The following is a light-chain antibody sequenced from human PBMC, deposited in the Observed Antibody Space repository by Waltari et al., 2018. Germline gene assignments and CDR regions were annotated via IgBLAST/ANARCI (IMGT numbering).Light chain of an antibody. CDR3: QQYNNWTT. CDR1: QSVRSN. CDR2: GAS. J-gene: IGKJ1*01. V-gene: IGKV3-15*01. Sequence: EIVMTQSPATLSVSPGERATISCRASQSVRSNLAWYQQKLGQAPRLLIYGASTRATGVPARFSGSGSGTEFTLTISSLQSEDFAVYYCQQYNNWTTFGQGTKVEIK.